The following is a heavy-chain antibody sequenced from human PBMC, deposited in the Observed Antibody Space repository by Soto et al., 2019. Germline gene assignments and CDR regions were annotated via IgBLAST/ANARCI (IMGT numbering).Heavy chain of an antibody. CDR1: GGSFRGFY. CDR3: GRVMIGTSRHTDSDY. V-gene: IGHV4-34*01. J-gene: IGHJ4*02. CDR2: INHVGIT. Sequence: PSETLSLTCAVSGGSFRGFYWTWIRQSPGKGLEWLGDINHVGITNYNPSLKSRVTVSKDTSKNQFSLKVASVTAADTAIYYCGRVMIGTSRHTDSDYWGQGTQVTVSS. D-gene: IGHD2-2*01.